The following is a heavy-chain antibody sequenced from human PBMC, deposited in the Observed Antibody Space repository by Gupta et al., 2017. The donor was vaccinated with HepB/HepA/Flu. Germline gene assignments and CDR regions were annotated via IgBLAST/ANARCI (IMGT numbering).Heavy chain of an antibody. V-gene: IGHV3-9*01. J-gene: IGHJ3*02. CDR1: GFTFDDYA. Sequence: EVQLVESGGGLVQPGRSLRLSCAASGFTFDDYAMHWVRQAPGKGLEWVSGISWNSGSIGYADSVKGRFTISRDNAKNSLYLQMNSLRAEDTALYYCAKGWGVGWELLYLPMQYAFDIWGQGTMVTVSS. CDR2: ISWNSGSI. D-gene: IGHD1-26*01. CDR3: AKGWGVGWELLYLPMQYAFDI.